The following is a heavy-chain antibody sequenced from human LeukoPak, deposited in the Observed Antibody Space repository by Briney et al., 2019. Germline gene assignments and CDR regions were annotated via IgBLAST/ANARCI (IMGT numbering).Heavy chain of an antibody. CDR3: AREQDREAAATIVGDY. CDR1: GFTLSDYG. D-gene: IGHD3-22*01. Sequence: GGSLRLSCAASGFTLSDYGMSWVRQAPGRGLEWVSTISGSAGSTYYADSVQGRFTISRDDSKNTLFLQMNSLRAEDTALYYCAREQDREAAATIVGDYWGQGTLVTVSS. J-gene: IGHJ4*02. CDR2: ISGSAGST. V-gene: IGHV3-23*01.